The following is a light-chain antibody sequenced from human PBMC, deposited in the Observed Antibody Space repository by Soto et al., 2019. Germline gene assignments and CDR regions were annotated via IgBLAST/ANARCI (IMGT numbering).Light chain of an antibody. Sequence: LTQPASVSVSPGQSITISCTGTSSDVGGYNYVSWYQQHPGKAPKLMIYDVSNRPSGVSNRFSGSKSGNTASLTISGLQAEDEADYYCSSYTGSSTYVFGTGTKVTVL. CDR1: SSDVGGYNY. CDR3: SSYTGSSTYV. V-gene: IGLV2-14*01. J-gene: IGLJ1*01. CDR2: DVS.